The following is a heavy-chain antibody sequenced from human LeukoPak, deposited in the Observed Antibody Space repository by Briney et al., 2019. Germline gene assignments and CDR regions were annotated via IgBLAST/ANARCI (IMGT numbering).Heavy chain of an antibody. D-gene: IGHD3-22*01. CDR1: GYSFTSYW. CDR3: ARHEAYYYDSSGYYGGSFDI. V-gene: IGHV5-51*01. CDR2: IYPGDPDT. Sequence: GESLKISCKGSGYSFTSYWIGWVRQMPGKGLEWMGIIYPGDPDTRYSPSFQGQVTISADKSISTAYLQWSSLKASDTAMYYCARHEAYYYDSSGYYGGSFDIWGQGTMVTVSS. J-gene: IGHJ3*02.